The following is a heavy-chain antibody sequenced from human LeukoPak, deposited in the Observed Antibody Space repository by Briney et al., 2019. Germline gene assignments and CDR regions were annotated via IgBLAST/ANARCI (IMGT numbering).Heavy chain of an antibody. D-gene: IGHD3-16*01. Sequence: GGSLRLSCSASGFSFSDYDMNWVRQAPGKGLEWVSAISGRSSHIYYGESVKGRFTISRDNAKNSLYLQMDSLGVEDTAVYYCGRAFPPLRTSSAGDLWGQGTVVIVSS. CDR3: GRAFPPLRTSSAGDL. CDR1: GFSFSDYD. J-gene: IGHJ1*01. V-gene: IGHV3-21*01. CDR2: ISGRSSHI.